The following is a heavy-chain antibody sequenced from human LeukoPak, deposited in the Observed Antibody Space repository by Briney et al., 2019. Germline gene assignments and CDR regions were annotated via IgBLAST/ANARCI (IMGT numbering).Heavy chain of an antibody. CDR1: GGSISSSNYY. D-gene: IGHD3-10*01. Sequence: SETLSLACTVSGGSISSSNYYWSWIRQPAGKGLEWIGRIYTSGTTDYNPSLKSRVTISIDTSKNQCSLKLSSVTAADTAVYYCARGLWFGDENPPYFDYWGQGTLVTVSS. CDR3: ARGLWFGDENPPYFDY. J-gene: IGHJ4*02. CDR2: IYTSGTT. V-gene: IGHV4-61*02.